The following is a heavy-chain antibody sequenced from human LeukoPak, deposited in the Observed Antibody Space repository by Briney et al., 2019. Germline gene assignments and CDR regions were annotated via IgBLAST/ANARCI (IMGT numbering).Heavy chain of an antibody. CDR1: GFNFSSYG. J-gene: IGHJ6*03. CDR3: ARGAYYDSSGYYYYYYYYYMDV. V-gene: IGHV3-23*01. D-gene: IGHD3-22*01. Sequence: GGTLRLSCAASGFNFSSYGMSWVRQAPGKGLEWVLAISGSGGSTYYADSVKGRFTISRDNSKNTLYLQMNSLRAEDTAVYYCARGAYYDSSGYYYYYYYYYMDVWGKGTTVTISS. CDR2: ISGSGGST.